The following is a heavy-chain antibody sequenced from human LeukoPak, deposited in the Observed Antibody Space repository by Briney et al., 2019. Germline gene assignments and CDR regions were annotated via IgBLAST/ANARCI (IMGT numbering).Heavy chain of an antibody. CDR1: GFTFSSHG. J-gene: IGHJ4*02. Sequence: GGSLRLSCVASGFTFSSHGMHWVRQAPGKGLEWVAFIRYDGSNKYYADSVKGRFTISRDNSKNTLYLQMNSLRAEDTAVYYCARALDPYTYGYGYWGQGTLVTVSS. V-gene: IGHV3-30*02. CDR2: IRYDGSNK. D-gene: IGHD5-18*01. CDR3: ARALDPYTYGYGY.